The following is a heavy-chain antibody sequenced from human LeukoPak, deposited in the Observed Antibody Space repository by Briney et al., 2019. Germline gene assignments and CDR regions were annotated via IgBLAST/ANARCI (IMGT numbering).Heavy chain of an antibody. CDR2: IYSGGST. Sequence: GGSLRLSCAASGFTVSSNYMSWVRQAPGKGLEWVSIIYSGGSTFYADSVKGRFTISRDNSKNTLYLQMNSLRAEDTAVYYCVSVGVGELFLFEYWGQGALVTVSS. CDR1: GFTVSSNY. D-gene: IGHD3-10*01. J-gene: IGHJ4*02. V-gene: IGHV3-53*01. CDR3: VSVGVGELFLFEY.